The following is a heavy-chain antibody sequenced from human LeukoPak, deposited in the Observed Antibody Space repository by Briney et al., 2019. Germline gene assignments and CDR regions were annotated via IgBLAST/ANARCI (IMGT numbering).Heavy chain of an antibody. CDR3: ASSYSSSWPTDRIFDY. CDR2: ISSSSSTI. D-gene: IGHD6-13*01. V-gene: IGHV3-48*01. CDR1: GFTFSSYS. J-gene: IGHJ4*02. Sequence: GGSLRLSCAASGFTFSSYSMNWVRQAPGKGLEWVSYISSSSSTIYYADSVKGRFTISRDNAKNSLYLQMNSLKTEDTAVYYCASSYSSSWPTDRIFDYWGQGTLVTVSS.